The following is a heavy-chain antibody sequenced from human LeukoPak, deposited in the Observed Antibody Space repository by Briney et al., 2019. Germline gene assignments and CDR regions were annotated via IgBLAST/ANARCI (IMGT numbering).Heavy chain of an antibody. J-gene: IGHJ6*04. CDR2: TIPIFGTA. V-gene: IGHV1-69*06. D-gene: IGHD2-15*01. CDR1: GGTFSSYA. CDR3: ARGRSYCSGGSCYSEDYYYGMDV. Sequence: ASVKVSCKASGGTFSSYAISWVRQAPGQGLEWMGGTIPIFGTANYAQKFQGRVTITADKSTSTAYMELSSLRSEDTAVYYCARGRSYCSGGSCYSEDYYYGMDVWGKGTTVTVSS.